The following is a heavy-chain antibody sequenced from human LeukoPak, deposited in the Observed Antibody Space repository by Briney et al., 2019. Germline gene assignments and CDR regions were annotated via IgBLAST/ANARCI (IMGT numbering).Heavy chain of an antibody. Sequence: PSETLSLTCTVSGGSISSSSYYWGWIRQPPGKGLEWIGSIYYSGSTYYNPSLKSRVTISVDTSKNQFSLKLSSVTAADTAVYYCARASSGYYWYYFDYWGQGTLVTVSS. V-gene: IGHV4-39*01. CDR1: GGSISSSSYY. CDR3: ARASSGYYWYYFDY. CDR2: IYYSGST. J-gene: IGHJ4*02. D-gene: IGHD3-22*01.